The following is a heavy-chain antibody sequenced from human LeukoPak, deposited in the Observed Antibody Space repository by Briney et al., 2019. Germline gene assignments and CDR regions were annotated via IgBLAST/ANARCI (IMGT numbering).Heavy chain of an antibody. Sequence: TXAXSGYSISSGYYWGWSRPPPGKGVEGIGSIYHSGSTYYNQSLKSGVTISVDTSKNKFSLKLSSVTPADTAVYYCASLRYFDWLLYLHAFDIWGQGTMVTVSS. D-gene: IGHD3-9*01. CDR1: GYSISSGYY. V-gene: IGHV4-38-2*01. CDR2: IYHSGST. J-gene: IGHJ3*02. CDR3: ASLRYFDWLLYLHAFDI.